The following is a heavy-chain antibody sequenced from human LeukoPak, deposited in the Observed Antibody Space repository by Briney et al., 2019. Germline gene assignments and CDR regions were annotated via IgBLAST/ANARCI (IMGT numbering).Heavy chain of an antibody. CDR3: ASDHIAARDYFDY. V-gene: IGHV1-69*01. CDR2: IIPLFGTA. D-gene: IGHD6-6*01. Sequence: ASVKVSCKASRGTFSSYAICWVRQAPGQGLEWMGGIIPLFGTANYAQKFQGRVTITADECTSTAYRELSSLRSEDTAVYYCASDHIAARDYFDYWGQGTLVTVSS. CDR1: RGTFSSYA. J-gene: IGHJ4*02.